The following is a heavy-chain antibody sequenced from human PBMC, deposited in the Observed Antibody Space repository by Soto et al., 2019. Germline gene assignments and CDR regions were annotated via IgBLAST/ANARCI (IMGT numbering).Heavy chain of an antibody. CDR3: ARARGVISVGVLGY. J-gene: IGHJ4*02. Sequence: QVQLVQSGAEVKKPGASVKVSCKASGYPFTSYDISWVRQAPGQGLEWMGWISAYNGNTNYAQKLQGRATMTTDTSTSTAYMELRSLRSDDTAVYYCARARGVISVGVLGYWGQGTLVTVSS. D-gene: IGHD3-16*02. CDR1: GYPFTSYD. CDR2: ISAYNGNT. V-gene: IGHV1-18*01.